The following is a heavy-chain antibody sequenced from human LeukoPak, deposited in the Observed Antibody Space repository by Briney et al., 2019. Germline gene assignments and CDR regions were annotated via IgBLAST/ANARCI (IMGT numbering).Heavy chain of an antibody. Sequence: QPGGSLRLSCAASGFTVSSNYMNWVRQAPGRGLEWVSVIYSGGNTYYADSVKGRFTISRDNSKNTLYLQMNSLRAEDTAVYYCARGPVDGYCYGFLDYWGQGTLVTVSS. D-gene: IGHD5-18*01. CDR1: GFTVSSNY. J-gene: IGHJ4*02. CDR3: ARGPVDGYCYGFLDY. CDR2: IYSGGNT. V-gene: IGHV3-53*01.